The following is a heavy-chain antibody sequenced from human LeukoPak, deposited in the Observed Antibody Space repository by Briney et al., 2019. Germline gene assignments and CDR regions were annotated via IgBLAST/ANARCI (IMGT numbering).Heavy chain of an antibody. J-gene: IGHJ4*02. D-gene: IGHD5-18*01. V-gene: IGHV1-18*01. CDR2: ISAYNGNT. Sequence: GASVKVSCKASGYTFTSYGISWVRQAPGQGLEWMGWISAYNGNTNYAQKLQGRVTMTTDTSTSTAYMELRSLRSDDTAVYYCARDLFRGYSYGLAVYYFDYWGQGTLVTVSS. CDR3: ARDLFRGYSYGLAVYYFDY. CDR1: GYTFTSYG.